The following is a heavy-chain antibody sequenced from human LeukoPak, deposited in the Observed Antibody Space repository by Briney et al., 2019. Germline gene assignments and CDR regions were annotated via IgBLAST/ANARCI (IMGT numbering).Heavy chain of an antibody. CDR3: ARDRAAAGTNYYYGMDV. CDR1: GGTFSSYA. CDR2: IIPIFGIA. Sequence: GASVKVSCKASGGTFSSYAISWVRQASGQGLEWMGRIIPIFGIANYAQKFQGRVTITADKSTSTAYMELSSLRSEDTAVYYCARDRAAAGTNYYYGMDVWGQGTTVTVSS. V-gene: IGHV1-69*04. D-gene: IGHD6-13*01. J-gene: IGHJ6*02.